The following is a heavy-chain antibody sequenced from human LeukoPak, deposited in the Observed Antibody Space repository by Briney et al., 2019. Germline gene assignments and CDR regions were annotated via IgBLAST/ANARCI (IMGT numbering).Heavy chain of an antibody. J-gene: IGHJ6*03. CDR2: MSGSGAST. Sequence: GGSLRLSRAGTGFTFTSYAKTWVRQAPGMGLEWVSAMSGSGASTYYADSVRGRFTISRDDSKNTLYLQMNSLRADDTAVYYCARGSSASTYYNMDVWGKGTTVTVSS. CDR1: GFTFTSYA. CDR3: ARGSSASTYYNMDV. V-gene: IGHV3-23*01. D-gene: IGHD3-22*01.